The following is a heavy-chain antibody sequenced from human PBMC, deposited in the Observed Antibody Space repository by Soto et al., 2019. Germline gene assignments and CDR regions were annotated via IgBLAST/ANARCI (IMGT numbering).Heavy chain of an antibody. J-gene: IGHJ6*02. CDR2: IDYSGST. V-gene: IGHV4-61*01. D-gene: IGHD3-22*01. CDR3: AMIVQKDGSLLSNHYYGMDV. Sequence: TSETLSLTCTVSGGSVRGGYYYWCWIRQPPGKGLEWIGYIDYSGSTSYNPSLKSRVTMSIDTSKNQFSLRLSSVTAADTAVYYCAMIVQKDGSLLSNHYYGMDVWGQGTTVTVSS. CDR1: GGSVRGGYYY.